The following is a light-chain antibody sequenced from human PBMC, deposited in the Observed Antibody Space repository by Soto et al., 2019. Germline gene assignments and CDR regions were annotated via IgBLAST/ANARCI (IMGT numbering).Light chain of an antibody. Sequence: TLSQSPGGRATLSCSASPRQILNYLAWHQQKPGQAPRLLIYETTSRATGIPDRFSGSGSGTDFTLTISRLQPEDFAVYYCQQSGSSPLTFGGGTKVDIK. CDR1: PRQILNY. V-gene: IGKV3-20*01. J-gene: IGKJ4*01. CDR2: ETT. CDR3: QQSGSSPLT.